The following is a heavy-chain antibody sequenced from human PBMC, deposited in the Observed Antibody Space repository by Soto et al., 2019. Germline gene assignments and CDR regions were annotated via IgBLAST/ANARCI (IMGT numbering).Heavy chain of an antibody. CDR3: ARDSTNRGYFYYYYRMDV. Sequence: QVQLVQSGAEVKKPGSSVKVSCKASGGTFSSYAISWVRQAPGQGLEWMGGIIPIFGTANYAQKFQGRVTITADESTSTDYMELSSLRSEDTAVYYCARDSTNRGYFYYYYRMDVWGQGTKVTVSS. V-gene: IGHV1-69*01. CDR2: IIPIFGTA. D-gene: IGHD3-16*01. CDR1: GGTFSSYA. J-gene: IGHJ6*02.